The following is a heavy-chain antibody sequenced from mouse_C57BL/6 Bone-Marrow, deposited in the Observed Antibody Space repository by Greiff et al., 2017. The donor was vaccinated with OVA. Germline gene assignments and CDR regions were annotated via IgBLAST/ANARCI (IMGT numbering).Heavy chain of an antibody. CDR2: ISSGGSYT. CDR3: ARRGSKNAMDY. V-gene: IGHV5-6*02. J-gene: IGHJ4*01. Sequence: EVKLVESGGDLVKPGGSLTLSCAASGFTFSSYGMSWVRQTPDKRLEWVAPISSGGSYTSYPDSVKGRLTISRDNAKNTLYRQRSSLKSEDTAMYYCARRGSKNAMDYWGQGTSVTVSS. D-gene: IGHD2-5*01. CDR1: GFTFSSYG.